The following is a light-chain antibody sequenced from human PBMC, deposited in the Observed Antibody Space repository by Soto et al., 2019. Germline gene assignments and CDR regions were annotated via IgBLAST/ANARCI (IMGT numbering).Light chain of an antibody. CDR3: QHRSNWPPVIT. Sequence: EIVMTQSPATLSVSPGERATLSCRAIQSVSINLAWYQQKPGQAPRLLIYDTSTRATGVSGGFSGSGSGTDFTLTISSLEPEDFAVYYCQHRSNWPPVITFGGGTKVDIK. V-gene: IGKV3-11*01. CDR1: QSVSIN. J-gene: IGKJ4*01. CDR2: DTS.